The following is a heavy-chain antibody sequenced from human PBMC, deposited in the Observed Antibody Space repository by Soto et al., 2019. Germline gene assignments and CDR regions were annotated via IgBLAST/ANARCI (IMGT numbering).Heavy chain of an antibody. J-gene: IGHJ4*02. Sequence: QVQLVESGGGVVQPGRSLRLSCAASGFTFSSSGMHWVRQAPGKGPEWVAIISYDGSNKYYADSVEGRFTISRDNSKNRLFLQMNSLRPEDTAVYFCAKDNPTIAYWGQGTLVTVAS. CDR3: AKDNPTIAY. V-gene: IGHV3-30*18. CDR1: GFTFSSSG. CDR2: ISYDGSNK. D-gene: IGHD1-1*01.